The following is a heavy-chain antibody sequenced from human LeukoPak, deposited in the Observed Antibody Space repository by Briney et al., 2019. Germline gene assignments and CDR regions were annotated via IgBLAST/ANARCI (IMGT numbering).Heavy chain of an antibody. Sequence: PSETLSLTCTVSGGSISSSSYYWGWIRQPPGKGLEWIGSIYYSGSTYYNPSLKSRVTISVDTSKNQFSLKLSSVTAADTAVYYCARSYYYDSSGYYLMFVGAFDIWGQGTMVTVS. V-gene: IGHV4-39*01. D-gene: IGHD3-22*01. J-gene: IGHJ3*02. CDR2: IYYSGST. CDR1: GGSISSSSYY. CDR3: ARSYYYDSSGYYLMFVGAFDI.